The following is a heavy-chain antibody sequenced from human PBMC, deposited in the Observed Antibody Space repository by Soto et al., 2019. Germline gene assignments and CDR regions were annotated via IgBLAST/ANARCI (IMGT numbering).Heavy chain of an antibody. V-gene: IGHV3-30*03. J-gene: IGHJ6*02. CDR3: ARLGVKRIVVSRYYGMDV. CDR2: ISYDGSNK. Sequence: GGSLRLSCAASGFTFSSYGMHWVRQAPGKGLEWVAVISYDGSNKYYADSVKGRFTISRDNAKNSLYLQMNSLRAEDTAVYYCARLGVKRIVVSRYYGMDVWGQGTTVTVSS. CDR1: GFTFSSYG. D-gene: IGHD3-22*01.